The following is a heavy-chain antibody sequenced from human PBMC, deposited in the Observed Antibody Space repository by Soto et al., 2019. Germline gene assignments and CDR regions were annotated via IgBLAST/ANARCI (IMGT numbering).Heavy chain of an antibody. CDR1: GFTFSSYW. Sequence: EVQLVESGGGLVQPGGSLRLSCAASGFTFSSYWMHWVRQAPGKGLVWVSRINSDGSSTSYAASVKGRFTTSRDNAKNTLYLQMNSLRAEDTAVYYCARVSEVLNYYYGMDVWGQGTTVTVSS. J-gene: IGHJ6*02. CDR2: INSDGSST. CDR3: ARVSEVLNYYYGMDV. V-gene: IGHV3-74*01. D-gene: IGHD1-20*01.